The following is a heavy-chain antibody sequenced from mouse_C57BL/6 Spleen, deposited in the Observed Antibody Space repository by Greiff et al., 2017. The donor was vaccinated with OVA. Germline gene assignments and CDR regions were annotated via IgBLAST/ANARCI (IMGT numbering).Heavy chain of an antibody. CDR2: ISSGSSTI. CDR3: AREDLRHFDY. D-gene: IGHD5-1*01. V-gene: IGHV5-17*01. J-gene: IGHJ2*01. CDR1: GFTFSDYG. Sequence: DVKLVESGGGLVKPGGSLKLSCAASGFTFSDYGMHWVRQAPEKGLEWVAYISSGSSTIYYADTVKGRFTISRDNAKNTLFLQMTSLRSEDTAMYYCAREDLRHFDYWGQGTTLTVSS.